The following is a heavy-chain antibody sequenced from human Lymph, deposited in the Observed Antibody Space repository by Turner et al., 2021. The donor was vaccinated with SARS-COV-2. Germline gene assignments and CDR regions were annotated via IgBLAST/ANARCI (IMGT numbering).Heavy chain of an antibody. CDR2: VSWKRGII. J-gene: IGHJ4*02. CDR1: GFTFDDYA. Sequence: EVQLLESGGGLVQPGRSLRLSCAASGFTFDDYAMHWVWQSQGKGREWDSGVSWKRGIIGNADTGKSRYNTARDNAKNTMYRQMYNMRTEETALYYCAKDYGAGEYGKYEGEGGRGFDYWGQGTMVTVSS. V-gene: IGHV3-9*01. CDR3: AKDYGAGEYGKYEGEGGRGFDY. D-gene: IGHD2-8*01.